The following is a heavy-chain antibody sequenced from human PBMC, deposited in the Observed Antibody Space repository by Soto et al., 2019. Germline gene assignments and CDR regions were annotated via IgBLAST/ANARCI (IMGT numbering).Heavy chain of an antibody. CDR2: ISSSSSYI. CDR3: ARDVYSSSWYGAFDI. Sequence: GGSLRLSCLASGLTFSSYSMNWVRQAPGKGLEWVSSISSSSSYIYCADSVKGRFTISRDNAKNSLYLQMNSLRAEDTAVYYCARDVYSSSWYGAFDIWGQGTMVTVSS. CDR1: GLTFSSYS. J-gene: IGHJ3*02. D-gene: IGHD6-13*01. V-gene: IGHV3-21*01.